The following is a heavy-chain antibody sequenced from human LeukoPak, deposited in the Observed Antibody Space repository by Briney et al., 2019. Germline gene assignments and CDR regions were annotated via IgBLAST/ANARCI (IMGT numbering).Heavy chain of an antibody. CDR3: AREDCSTTPCYAY. Sequence: GGSLRLSCAASGFTFSSYWMNWARQAPGKGLEWVAAIWYDGSKTSYTDSVKGRFTVSRDISKNTVYLQMNGLKAEDTAVYYCAREDCSTTPCYAYWGQGTLVTVSS. D-gene: IGHD2-2*01. CDR2: IWYDGSKT. V-gene: IGHV3-33*08. J-gene: IGHJ4*02. CDR1: GFTFSSYW.